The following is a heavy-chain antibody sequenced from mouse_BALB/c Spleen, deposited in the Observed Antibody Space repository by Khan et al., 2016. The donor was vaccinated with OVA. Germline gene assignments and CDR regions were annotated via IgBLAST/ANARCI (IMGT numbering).Heavy chain of an antibody. D-gene: IGHD2-14*01. CDR1: GDSITSGY. J-gene: IGHJ2*01. Sequence: EVQLQESGPSLVKPSQTLSLTCSVTGDSITSGYWNWIRKFLGNKLEYMGYISFSDSTFYNPSLKSRISITRDTSKNQYYLQLNSVTTEDTATYYCARWNYRYDGYLDYWGQGTTLTVSS. CDR3: ARWNYRYDGYLDY. V-gene: IGHV3-8*02. CDR2: ISFSDST.